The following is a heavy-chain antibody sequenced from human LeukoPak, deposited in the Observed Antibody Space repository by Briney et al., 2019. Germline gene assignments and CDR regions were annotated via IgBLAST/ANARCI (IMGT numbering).Heavy chain of an antibody. D-gene: IGHD5-18*01. Sequence: ASVKVSCKASGYTFTGYYMHWVRQAPGQGLEWMGRINPNSGGTNYAQKFQGRVTMTRDTSISTAYMELSRLRSDATAVYYCATTERIQLWFSLIKIDYWGQGTLVTVSS. V-gene: IGHV1-2*06. CDR2: INPNSGGT. J-gene: IGHJ4*02. CDR1: GYTFTGYY. CDR3: ATTERIQLWFSLIKIDY.